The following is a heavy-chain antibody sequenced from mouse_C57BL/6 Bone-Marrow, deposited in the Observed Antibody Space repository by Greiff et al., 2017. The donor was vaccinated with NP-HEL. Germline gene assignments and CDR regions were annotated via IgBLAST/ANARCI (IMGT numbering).Heavy chain of an antibody. Sequence: VQLQQSGAELVRPGSSVKLSCKASGYTFTSYWMDWVKQRPGQGLEWIGNIYPSDSETHYNQKFKDKATLTVDKSSSTAYMQLSSLTSEDSAVYYCARSHSRGFAYWGQGTLVTVSA. D-gene: IGHD6-1*01. CDR2: IYPSDSET. V-gene: IGHV1-61*01. J-gene: IGHJ3*01. CDR3: ARSHSRGFAY. CDR1: GYTFTSYW.